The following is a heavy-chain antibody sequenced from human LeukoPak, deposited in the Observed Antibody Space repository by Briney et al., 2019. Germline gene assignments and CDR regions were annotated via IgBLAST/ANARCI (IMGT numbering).Heavy chain of an antibody. CDR3: ARGYYYGSGSYYNTPWFDP. D-gene: IGHD3-10*01. Sequence: PSETLSLTCTVSGGSISSYYWSWIRQPAGKGLEWIGRIYTSGSTNYNPSLKSRVTMSVDTSKNQFSLKPSSVTAADTAVYYCARGYYYGSGSYYNTPWFDPWGQGTLVTVSS. J-gene: IGHJ5*02. CDR2: IYTSGST. CDR1: GGSISSYY. V-gene: IGHV4-4*07.